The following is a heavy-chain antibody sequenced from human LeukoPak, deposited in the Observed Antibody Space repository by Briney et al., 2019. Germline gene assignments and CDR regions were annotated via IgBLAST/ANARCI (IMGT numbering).Heavy chain of an antibody. CDR1: GYTFTSYD. CDR3: ARWCSSTSCYKNNFDY. V-gene: IGHV1-8*01. Sequence: GASVKVSCKASGYTFTSYDINWVRQATGQGLVWMGWMNPNSGNTGYAQKFQGRVTMTRNTSITTAYMELSSLRSEDTAVYYCARWCSSTSCYKNNFDYWGQGTLVTVSS. J-gene: IGHJ4*02. CDR2: MNPNSGNT. D-gene: IGHD2-2*02.